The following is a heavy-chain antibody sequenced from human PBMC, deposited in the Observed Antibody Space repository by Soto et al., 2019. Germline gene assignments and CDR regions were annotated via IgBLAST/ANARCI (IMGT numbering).Heavy chain of an antibody. J-gene: IGHJ5*02. D-gene: IGHD6-19*01. V-gene: IGHV3-23*01. CDR2: IRGTNGNT. Sequence: EVQLLESGGGLVQPGGSLRLSCAASGFPFSSSAMSWVRQAPGKGLEWVSAIRGTNGNTHYAESVKGRLTISRDNSKNTLYLQMNFLRAEDTAVYYCAKCTVDTIVTSGWCNGLDPWGQGTLVIVSS. CDR3: AKCTVDTIVTSGWCNGLDP. CDR1: GFPFSSSA.